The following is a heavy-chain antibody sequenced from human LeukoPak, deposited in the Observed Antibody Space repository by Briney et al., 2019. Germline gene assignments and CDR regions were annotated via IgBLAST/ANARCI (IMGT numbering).Heavy chain of an antibody. V-gene: IGHV3-30*03. CDR1: GFTFNSYG. J-gene: IGHJ4*02. D-gene: IGHD1-26*01. CDR2: ISYDGSNK. Sequence: GGSLRLSCAASGFTFNSYGMHWVRQAPGKGLEWVAVISYDGSNKYYADSVKGRFTISRDNSKNTLYLQMNSLRAEDTAVYYCALGGGSYTNWGQGTLVTVSS. CDR3: ALGGGSYTN.